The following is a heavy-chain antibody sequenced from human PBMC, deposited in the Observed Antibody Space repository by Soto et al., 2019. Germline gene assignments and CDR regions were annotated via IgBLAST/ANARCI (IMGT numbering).Heavy chain of an antibody. CDR1: GDTFSFYS. J-gene: IGHJ4*02. D-gene: IGHD3-10*01. Sequence: QVQLVQSGAEVKRPGSSVKVSCKASGDTFSFYSINWVRQAPGLGLEWMGRVNPILSMSNHAQRFQGRVTMSADKSTSTACMELSGLRSEDTAMYYCATSYGSGYRAFDYWGQGALVTVSS. V-gene: IGHV1-69*04. CDR3: ATSYGSGYRAFDY. CDR2: VNPILSMS.